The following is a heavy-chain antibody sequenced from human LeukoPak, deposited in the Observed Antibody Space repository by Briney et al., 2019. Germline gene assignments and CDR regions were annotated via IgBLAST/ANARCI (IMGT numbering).Heavy chain of an antibody. CDR1: GYTFTSYG. CDR3: AREIEYCTNGVCFPWFDP. V-gene: IGHV1-18*01. D-gene: IGHD2-8*01. Sequence: ASVKVSCKASGYTFTSYGISWVRQAPGQGLEWMGWISAYNGNTNYAQKLQGRVTMTTGTSTSTAYMELRSLRSDDTAVYYCAREIEYCTNGVCFPWFDPWGQGTLVTVSS. J-gene: IGHJ5*02. CDR2: ISAYNGNT.